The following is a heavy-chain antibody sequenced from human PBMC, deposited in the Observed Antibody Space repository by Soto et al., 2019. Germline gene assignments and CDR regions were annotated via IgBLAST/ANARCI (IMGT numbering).Heavy chain of an antibody. CDR3: ATRFRYSGYDRRNYYGMDV. Sequence: SETLSLTCAVYGGSFSGYYWSWIRQPPGKGPEWIGEINHSGSTNYNPSLKSRVTISVDTSKNQFSLKLSSVTAADTAVYYCATRFRYSGYDRRNYYGMDVWGQGTTVTVSS. CDR2: INHSGST. CDR1: GGSFSGYY. V-gene: IGHV4-34*01. J-gene: IGHJ6*02. D-gene: IGHD5-12*01.